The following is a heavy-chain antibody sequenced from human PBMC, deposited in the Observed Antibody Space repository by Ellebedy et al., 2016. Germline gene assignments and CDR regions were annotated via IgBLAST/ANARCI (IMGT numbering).Heavy chain of an antibody. J-gene: IGHJ4*02. CDR2: ISGAGDVS. CDR1: ELNLASYF. Sequence: GESLKISCTASELNLASYFMSWVRQAPGKGLDWVSTISGAGDVSYLADSVKGRFTISRDNSKNTLYLQMNSLRVDDTAVYYCRPGHYSDSWGQGTLVTVSS. CDR3: RPGHYSDS. D-gene: IGHD1-14*01. V-gene: IGHV3-23*01.